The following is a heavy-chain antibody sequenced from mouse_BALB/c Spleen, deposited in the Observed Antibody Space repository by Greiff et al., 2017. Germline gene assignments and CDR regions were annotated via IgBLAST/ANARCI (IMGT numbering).Heavy chain of an antibody. CDR1: GFTFSDFY. CDR2: SRNKANDYTT. D-gene: IGHD1-2*01. V-gene: IGHV7-1*02. Sequence: DVMLVESGGGLVQPGGSLRLSCATSGFTFSDFYMEWVRQPPGKRLEWIAASRNKANDYTTEYSASVKGRFIVSRDTSQSILYLQMNALRAEDTAIYYCARDAVYYGYPYAMDYWGQGTSVTVSS. CDR3: ARDAVYYGYPYAMDY. J-gene: IGHJ4*01.